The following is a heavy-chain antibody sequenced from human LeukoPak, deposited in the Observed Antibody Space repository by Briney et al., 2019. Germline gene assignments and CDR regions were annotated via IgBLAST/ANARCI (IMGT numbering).Heavy chain of an antibody. CDR1: GGPFSSSSYY. D-gene: IGHD3-10*01. CDR2: INHSGST. CDR3: ARRLLWFGDSRGWFDP. V-gene: IGHV4-39*07. J-gene: IGHJ5*02. Sequence: SETLSLTCTVSGGPFSSSSYYWGWIRQPPGKGLEWIGEINHSGSTNYNPSLKSRVTISVDTSKNQFSLKLSSVTAADTAVYYCARRLLWFGDSRGWFDPWGQGTLVTVSS.